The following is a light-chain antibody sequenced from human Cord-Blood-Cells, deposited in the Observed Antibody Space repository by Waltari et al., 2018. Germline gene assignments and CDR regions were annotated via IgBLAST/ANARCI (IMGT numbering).Light chain of an antibody. CDR3: QACDSSTAGV. CDR1: KLGDKY. CDR2: QDS. J-gene: IGLJ2*01. V-gene: IGLV3-1*01. Sequence: SYELTQPPSVSVSPGQTASITCSGDKLGDKYACWYQQKPGQSPVLVIYQDSKRPSGIPERFSGSKSGNTATLTICGTQAMDEADYYCQACDSSTAGVFGGGTKLTVL.